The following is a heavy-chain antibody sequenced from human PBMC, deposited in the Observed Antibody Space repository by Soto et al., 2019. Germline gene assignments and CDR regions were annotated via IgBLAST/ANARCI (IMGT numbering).Heavy chain of an antibody. CDR2: IYYSGST. D-gene: IGHD2-21*02. Sequence: SETLSLTCTVSGDSISSGGYYWSWIRQHPGKGLEWIGYIYYSGSTYYNPSLKSRVTISVDTSKNQFSLKLSSVTAADTAVYYCARELAVTYIDYWGQGTLVTVSS. CDR1: GDSISSGGYY. V-gene: IGHV4-31*03. J-gene: IGHJ4*02. CDR3: ARELAVTYIDY.